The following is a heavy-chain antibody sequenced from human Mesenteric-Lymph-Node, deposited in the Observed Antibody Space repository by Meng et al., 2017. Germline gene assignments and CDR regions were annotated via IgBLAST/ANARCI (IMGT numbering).Heavy chain of an antibody. J-gene: IGHJ5*02. V-gene: IGHV1-8*01. D-gene: IGHD6-19*01. CDR3: ASRIAVAGTWFDP. CDR2: MNPNSGNT. Sequence: ASVKVSCKASGYTFTSYDINWVRQATGQGLEWMGWMNPNSGNTGYAQKFQGRVTMTRYTSISTAYMELSSLRSEDTAVYYCASRIAVAGTWFDPWGQGTLVTVSS. CDR1: GYTFTSYD.